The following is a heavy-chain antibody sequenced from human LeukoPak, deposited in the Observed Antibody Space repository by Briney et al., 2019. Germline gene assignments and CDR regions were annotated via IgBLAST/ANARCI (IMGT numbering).Heavy chain of an antibody. Sequence: GGSLRLSCAASGFTFSTYTMDWVRQAPGKGLEWVSSISSSGKYIYYVDSVKGRFTISRDNTKNSLYLQMNSLRAEDTAVYYCARVRRDGYNYEFDYWGQGTLVTVSS. CDR3: ARVRRDGYNYEFDY. J-gene: IGHJ4*02. CDR2: ISSSGKYI. CDR1: GFTFSTYT. V-gene: IGHV3-21*01. D-gene: IGHD5-24*01.